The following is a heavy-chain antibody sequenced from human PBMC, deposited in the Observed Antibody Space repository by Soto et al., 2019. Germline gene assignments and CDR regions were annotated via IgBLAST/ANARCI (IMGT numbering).Heavy chain of an antibody. CDR3: AKFDPLGELLWFDP. CDR1: GGTFSNYA. Sequence: QVQLVQSGAEVKKPGSSVKVSCRTSGGTFSNYAISWVRQAPGRGLEWMGGIIPIFGTVVYAQKLQGRVTITADNSTRMAYIELSSLRSADPAVSYCAKFDPLGELLWFDPWGQGNLVTVSS. CDR2: IIPIFGTV. J-gene: IGHJ5*02. D-gene: IGHD3-16*01. V-gene: IGHV1-69*06.